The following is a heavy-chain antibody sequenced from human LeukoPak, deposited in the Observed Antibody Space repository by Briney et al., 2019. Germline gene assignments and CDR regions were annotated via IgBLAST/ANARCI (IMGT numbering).Heavy chain of an antibody. D-gene: IGHD2-15*01. CDR3: AKDDCSSGSCLSLGMDV. J-gene: IGHJ6*02. Sequence: PGGSLRLSCAASQFTFSDYDMSWVRQAPGKGLECVALISYGGNAKYYADSVKGRFTISRDNSKNTLYLQMNSLRVEDTGVYYCAKDDCSSGSCLSLGMDVWGQGTTVTVSS. V-gene: IGHV3-30*18. CDR2: ISYGGNAK. CDR1: QFTFSDYD.